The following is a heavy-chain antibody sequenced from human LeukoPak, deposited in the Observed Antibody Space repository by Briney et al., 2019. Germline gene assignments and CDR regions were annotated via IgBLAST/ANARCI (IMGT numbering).Heavy chain of an antibody. V-gene: IGHV3-48*02. Sequence: GGSLRLSCAASGFTFSSYSMNWVRQAPGKGLEWVSYISSSSSTIYYADSVKGRFTISRDNAKNSLYLQMNSLRDEDTAVYYCARGGYSSSSFLLGNWFDPWGQGTLVTVSS. J-gene: IGHJ5*02. CDR1: GFTFSSYS. CDR3: ARGGYSSSSFLLGNWFDP. CDR2: ISSSSSTI. D-gene: IGHD6-13*01.